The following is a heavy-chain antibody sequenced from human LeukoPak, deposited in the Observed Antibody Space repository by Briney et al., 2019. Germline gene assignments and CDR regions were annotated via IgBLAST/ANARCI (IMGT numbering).Heavy chain of an antibody. Sequence: PSETLSLTCSVSGGSITSRSYYWAWIRQSPGKGLEWIGTFYLSGSTPYNPSLRSRVTISVDTSKNQFSLKLSSVTAADTAVYYCARSVEGYCSGGSCYSYYYYMDVWGKGTTVTVSS. V-gene: IGHV4-39*07. CDR2: FYLSGST. CDR3: ARSVEGYCSGGSCYSYYYYMDV. CDR1: GGSITSRSYY. J-gene: IGHJ6*03. D-gene: IGHD2-15*01.